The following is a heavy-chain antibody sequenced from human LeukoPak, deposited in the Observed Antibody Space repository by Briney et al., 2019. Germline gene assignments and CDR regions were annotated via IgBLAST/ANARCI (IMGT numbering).Heavy chain of an antibody. CDR2: INPNSGGT. Sequence: ASVKVSCKASGYTFTGYYMHWVRQAPGQGLEWMGRINPNSGGTNYAQKFQGRVTMTRDTSISTAYMELSRLRSDDTAVYYCARGWPNYYDGSGAFDYWGQGSLVTVSS. CDR1: GYTFTGYY. D-gene: IGHD3-22*01. V-gene: IGHV1-2*06. CDR3: ARGWPNYYDGSGAFDY. J-gene: IGHJ4*02.